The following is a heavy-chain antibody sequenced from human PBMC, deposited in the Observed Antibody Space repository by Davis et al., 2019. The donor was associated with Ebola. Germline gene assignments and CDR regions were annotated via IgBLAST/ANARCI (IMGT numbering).Heavy chain of an antibody. CDR1: GFTFSSYG. Sequence: PGGSLRLSCAASGFTFSSYGMHWVRQAPGQGLEWVSSISSSSGYIYYADSVKGRFTISRDNAKNSLYLQMNSLRAEDTAVYYCARKAGKTVTGDWFDPWVQGILVTVSS. CDR2: ISSSSGYI. CDR3: ARKAGKTVTGDWFDP. V-gene: IGHV3-21*01. J-gene: IGHJ5*02. D-gene: IGHD4-11*01.